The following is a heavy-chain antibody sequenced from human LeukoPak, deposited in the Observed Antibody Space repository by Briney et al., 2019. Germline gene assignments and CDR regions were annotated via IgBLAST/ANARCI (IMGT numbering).Heavy chain of an antibody. Sequence: GGSLRLSCAASGFTFSSYAMSWVRQAPGKGLEWVSAISGSGGSTYYADSVKGRFTISRDNSKNTLYLQMNSLRAEDTAVYYCAKDPPYRGCGTTGYFQHWGQGTLVTVSS. J-gene: IGHJ1*01. D-gene: IGHD1-7*01. CDR3: AKDPPYRGCGTTGYFQH. CDR2: ISGSGGST. CDR1: GFTFSSYA. V-gene: IGHV3-23*01.